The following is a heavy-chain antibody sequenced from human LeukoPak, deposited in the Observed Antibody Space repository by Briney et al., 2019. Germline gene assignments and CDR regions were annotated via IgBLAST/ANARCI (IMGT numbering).Heavy chain of an antibody. CDR1: GGSISSYY. CDR2: IYYSGST. J-gene: IGHJ5*02. D-gene: IGHD3-3*01. Sequence: PSETLSLTCTVSGGSISSYYWSWIRQPPGKGLEWIGYIYYSGSTYYNPSLKSRVAISVDTSKDHFSLKLISVTAADTAVYYCARLEWELRNWFDPWGQGTLVTVSS. V-gene: IGHV4-59*08. CDR3: ARLEWELRNWFDP.